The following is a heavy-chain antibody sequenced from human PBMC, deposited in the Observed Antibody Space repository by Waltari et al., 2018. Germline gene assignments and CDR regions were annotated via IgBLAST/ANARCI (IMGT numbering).Heavy chain of an antibody. CDR1: GGTFSSYA. CDR3: ARVRHSNYGTEFDP. CDR2: IIPICGTA. Sequence: QVQLVQSGAEVKKPGSSVKVSCKASGGTFSSYAISWVRPAPGQGLEWMGSIIPICGTANYAQKFQGRVTITADESTSTAYMELSSLRAEDTAVYYCARVRHSNYGTEFDPWGQGTLVTVSS. V-gene: IGHV1-69*15. D-gene: IGHD4-4*01. J-gene: IGHJ5*02.